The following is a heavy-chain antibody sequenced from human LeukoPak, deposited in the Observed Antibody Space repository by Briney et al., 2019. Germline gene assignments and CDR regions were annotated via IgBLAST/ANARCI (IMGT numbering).Heavy chain of an antibody. V-gene: IGHV1-2*02. J-gene: IGHJ4*02. CDR3: ARDRILGVTDY. CDR2: INPNNGGT. D-gene: IGHD2-21*02. Sequence: GASVKVSCKASGYTFTDYYIHWVRQAPGQGLEWMGWINPNNGGTDSAQKFQDRVTMTSDTSISTAYIDVSRLRSDDAAVYYCARDRILGVTDYGGQGTLVTVSS. CDR1: GYTFTDYY.